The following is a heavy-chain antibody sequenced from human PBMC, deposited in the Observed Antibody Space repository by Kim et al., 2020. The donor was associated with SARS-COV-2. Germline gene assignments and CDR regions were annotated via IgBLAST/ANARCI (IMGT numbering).Heavy chain of an antibody. CDR1: SDSITAYY. CDR2: IFYSGST. CDR3: ARSEGRASWHQFDY. J-gene: IGHJ4*02. Sequence: SETLSLTCTVSSDSITAYYWSWIRQLPGKGLEWIGYIFYSGSTNYNPSLNSRVTISWDTSRNQFSLDLTSVTHADTAVYYCARSEGRASWHQFDYWGQGILVTVSS. V-gene: IGHV4-59*01.